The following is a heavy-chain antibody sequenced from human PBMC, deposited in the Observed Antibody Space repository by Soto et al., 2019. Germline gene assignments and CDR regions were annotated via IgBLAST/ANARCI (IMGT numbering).Heavy chain of an antibody. D-gene: IGHD6-19*01. V-gene: IGHV3-21*01. CDR2: ISSSSSYI. CDR3: ARSSGWYEDYFDY. CDR1: GFTFSSYS. J-gene: IGHJ4*02. Sequence: PGGSLRLSCAASGFTFSSYSMNWVRQAPGKGLEWVSSISSSSSYIYYADSVKGRFTISRDNAKNSLYLQMNSLRAEDTAVYYCARSSGWYEDYFDYWGQGTLVTVSS.